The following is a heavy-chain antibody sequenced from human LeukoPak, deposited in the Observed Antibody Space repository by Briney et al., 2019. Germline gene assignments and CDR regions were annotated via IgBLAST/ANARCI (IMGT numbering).Heavy chain of an antibody. V-gene: IGHV4-59*08. J-gene: IGHJ4*02. CDR1: GGSMSSYY. CDR3: ARGARAGYNLEPFDY. Sequence: SETLSLTCTVSGGSMSSYYWSWIRQPPGKGLEWIGYIYYSGSTKYNPSLKSRVTIAVDTSKNQFSLKLSSVTAADTAVYYCARGARAGYNLEPFDYWGQGTLVTVSS. CDR2: IYYSGST. D-gene: IGHD5-24*01.